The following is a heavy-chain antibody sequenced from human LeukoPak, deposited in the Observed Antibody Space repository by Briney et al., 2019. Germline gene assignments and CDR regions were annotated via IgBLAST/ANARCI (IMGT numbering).Heavy chain of an antibody. CDR3: ARAGYPGHFDY. D-gene: IGHD1-1*01. CDR2: INSDGSST. V-gene: IGHV3-74*01. J-gene: IGHJ4*02. CDR1: GFSFSSYW. Sequence: GGSLRLSCAASGFSFSSYWMHWVRQAPGKGLVWVSRINSDGSSTSYADSVKGRFTISRDNAKNTLYLQMNSLRAEDTAVYYCARAGYPGHFDYWGQGTLVTVSS.